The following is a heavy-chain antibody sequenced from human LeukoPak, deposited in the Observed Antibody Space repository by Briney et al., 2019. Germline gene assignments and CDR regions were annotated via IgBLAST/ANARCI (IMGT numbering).Heavy chain of an antibody. J-gene: IGHJ4*02. CDR3: ARGRPHGNDY. CDR2: IASDGSST. V-gene: IGHV3-74*01. D-gene: IGHD4-23*01. Sequence: GGSLRLSCAASGFTFSSYWMNWVRQAPGKGLVWVSRIASDGSSTTYADSVKGRFSISRDNAKNTLYLQMNSLRVEDTAVYYCARGRPHGNDYWGQGTLDTVSS. CDR1: GFTFSSYW.